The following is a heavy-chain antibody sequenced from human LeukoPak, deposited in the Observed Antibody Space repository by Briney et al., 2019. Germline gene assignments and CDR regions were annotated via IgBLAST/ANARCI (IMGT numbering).Heavy chain of an antibody. CDR3: ARDIFSVAGPDLDC. D-gene: IGHD6-19*01. J-gene: IGHJ4*02. CDR2: ISCHSGSI. V-gene: IGHV3-9*01. Sequence: PGGSLRLSCAASGFTFDNYAMHWVRQTPGKGLEWVSCISCHSGSINYADSVKGRFTISRANAKNSLFLQMNSLRTEDTALYYCARDIFSVAGPDLDCWGQGTQVTVSS. CDR1: GFTFDNYA.